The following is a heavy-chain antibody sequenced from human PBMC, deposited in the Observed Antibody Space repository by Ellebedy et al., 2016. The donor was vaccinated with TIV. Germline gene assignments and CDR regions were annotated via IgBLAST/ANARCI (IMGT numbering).Heavy chain of an antibody. Sequence: ASVKVSCXASGYTFTSYGISWVRQAPGQGLEWMGWISAYNGNTNYAQKLQGRVTMTTDTSTSTAYMELRSLRSDDTAVYYCARDPGLLWFGELSHYYYMDVWGKGTTVTVSS. J-gene: IGHJ6*03. V-gene: IGHV1-18*01. CDR3: ARDPGLLWFGELSHYYYMDV. CDR1: GYTFTSYG. CDR2: ISAYNGNT. D-gene: IGHD3-10*01.